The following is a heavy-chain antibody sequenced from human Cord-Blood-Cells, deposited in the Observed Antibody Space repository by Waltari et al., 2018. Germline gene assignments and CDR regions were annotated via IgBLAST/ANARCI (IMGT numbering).Heavy chain of an antibody. V-gene: IGHV4-34*01. D-gene: IGHD2-2*02. Sequence: QVQLQQWGAGLLKPSETLSLTCAVYGGSFSGYYWSWIRQPPGKGLEWIGEINHSGRTNYNPSLKSRVTISVDTSKNQCSLKLSSVTAADTAVYYCARGYCSSTSCYTRRGNYFDYWGQGTLVTVSS. CDR2: INHSGRT. CDR1: GGSFSGYY. CDR3: ARGYCSSTSCYTRRGNYFDY. J-gene: IGHJ4*02.